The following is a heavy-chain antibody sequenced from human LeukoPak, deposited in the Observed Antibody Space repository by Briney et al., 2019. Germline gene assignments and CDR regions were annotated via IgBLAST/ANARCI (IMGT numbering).Heavy chain of an antibody. J-gene: IGHJ4*02. Sequence: GTSVKVSCKASGFTFTSSAVQWVRQARGQRLEWIGWIVAGSGNTNYAQKFQERVTITRDMSTSTAYMELSSLRSEDTAVYYCAAWYDSSGYPDYWGQGTLVTVSS. CDR2: IVAGSGNT. CDR1: GFTFTSSA. D-gene: IGHD3-22*01. V-gene: IGHV1-58*01. CDR3: AAWYDSSGYPDY.